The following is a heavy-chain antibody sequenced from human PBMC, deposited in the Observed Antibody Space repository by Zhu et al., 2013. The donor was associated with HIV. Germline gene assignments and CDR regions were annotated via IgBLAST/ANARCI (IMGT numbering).Heavy chain of an antibody. CDR3: ARGHPTHDAFDI. CDR2: INANGGGT. CDR1: GYTFTGYY. Sequence: QVHLVQSGAEVKKPGASLKVSCKASGYTFTGYYIHWVRQVPGQGLEWMGWINANGGGTVYARNFQGRVTMTRDTSLSTAHMELRRLRSDDTAVYYCARGHPTHDAFDIWGQGTMVTVSS. J-gene: IGHJ3*02. V-gene: IGHV1-2*02.